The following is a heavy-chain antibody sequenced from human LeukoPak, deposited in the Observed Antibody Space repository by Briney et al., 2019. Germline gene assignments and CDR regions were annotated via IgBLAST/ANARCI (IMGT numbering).Heavy chain of an antibody. J-gene: IGHJ4*02. V-gene: IGHV3-23*01. D-gene: IGHD7-27*01. CDR3: AKETGPLSY. CDR2: ISRGGDTT. Sequence: PGASLRLSCAVSGFTFDSYAMSWVRQAPGKGLEWVSVISRGGDTTYYADSVKGRFTISRDNSKNTVYLQMNSLRAEDTAVYYCAKETGPLSYWGQGTLVTVSS. CDR1: GFTFDSYA.